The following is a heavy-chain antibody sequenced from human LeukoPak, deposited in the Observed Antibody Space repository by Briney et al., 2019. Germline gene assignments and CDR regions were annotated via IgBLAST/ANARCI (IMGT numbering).Heavy chain of an antibody. CDR1: GFTFSSYA. CDR2: ISGSGGST. Sequence: GGSLRLSCAASGFTFSSYAMSWVRQAPGKGLEWVSSISGSGGSTYYADSVKGRFTISRDNSKNTLYLQMNSLRGEDTAVYYCAKDREGTIADYFDYWGQGTLVTVSA. D-gene: IGHD1-7*01. J-gene: IGHJ4*02. CDR3: AKDREGTIADYFDY. V-gene: IGHV3-23*01.